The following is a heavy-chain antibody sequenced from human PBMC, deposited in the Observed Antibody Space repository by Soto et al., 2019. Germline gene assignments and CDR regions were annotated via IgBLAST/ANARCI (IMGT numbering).Heavy chain of an antibody. J-gene: IGHJ6*02. D-gene: IGHD1-26*01. CDR2: IIWNSGSI. V-gene: IGHV3-9*01. CDR3: SRVKGADYYYYAMDL. CDR1: GFTLDDYV. Sequence: PGGSLRLSCAASGFTLDDYVMCWVRQAQGKGLEWVSGIIWNSGSIDYADSVRGRFTISRDNATNSLYLQMNSLRAEDTAFYYCSRVKGADYYYYAMDLWGQGTTVTVSS.